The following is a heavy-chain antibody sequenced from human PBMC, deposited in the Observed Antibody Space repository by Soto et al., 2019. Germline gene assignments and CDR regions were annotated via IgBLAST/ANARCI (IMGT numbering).Heavy chain of an antibody. CDR1: EFTFSNYG. D-gene: IGHD6-6*01. J-gene: IGHJ4*02. CDR2: VSYDGSNK. V-gene: IGHV3-30*18. CDR3: AKDSSSWTRSIFDY. Sequence: SGGSLRLSCAAAEFTFSNYGMHWVRQAPGKGLEWVAVVSYDGSNKYYGDSVKGRFTISRDNSKNTLYLQMSSLRAEDTAIYYCAKDSSSWTRSIFDYRGQGSLVIVSS.